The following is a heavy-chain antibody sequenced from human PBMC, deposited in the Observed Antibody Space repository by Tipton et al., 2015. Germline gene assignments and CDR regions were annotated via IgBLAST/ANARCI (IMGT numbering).Heavy chain of an antibody. V-gene: IGHV4-39*01. CDR2: IYYSGST. Sequence: TLSLTCTVSGGSISSSSYYWGWIRQPPGKGLEWIGSIYYSGSTYYNPSLKSRVTISVDTSKNQFSLKLSSVTAADTAVYYCASSNYYDTCWYWGQGTLVTVSS. CDR3: ASSNYYDTCWY. CDR1: GGSISSSSYY. J-gene: IGHJ4*02. D-gene: IGHD3-22*01.